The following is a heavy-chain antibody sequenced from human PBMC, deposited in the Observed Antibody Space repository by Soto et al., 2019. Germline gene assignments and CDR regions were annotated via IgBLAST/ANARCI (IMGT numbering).Heavy chain of an antibody. Sequence: QVQLVESGGGVVQPGRSLRLSCEASGFTFSNFGMHWVRQAPGRGLEWVANIWYDGVNRYYADCVRGRFTVSRDNSKNTLYLEMNSLRAEDTAVYFCVREDCSSHLCQSSEDFYYGMDVWGQGTTVTVSS. CDR1: GFTFSNFG. J-gene: IGHJ6*01. CDR3: VREDCSSHLCQSSEDFYYGMDV. V-gene: IGHV3-33*01. CDR2: IWYDGVNR. D-gene: IGHD2-2*01.